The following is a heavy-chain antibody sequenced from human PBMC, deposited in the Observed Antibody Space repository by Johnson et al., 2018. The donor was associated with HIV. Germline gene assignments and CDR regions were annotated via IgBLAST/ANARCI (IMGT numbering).Heavy chain of an antibody. J-gene: IGHJ3*02. D-gene: IGHD6-13*01. CDR3: AKVVTSSSSWQDDAFDI. Sequence: QVQLVESGGAVVQPGGSLRLSCAASGFTFSTYGMHWVRQAPDKGLEWVALIWYDGREKDYADSVKGRFTISRDNSKNTLYLEMNSLRVEDTAVYYCAKVVTSSSSWQDDAFDIWGQGTVVTVSS. V-gene: IGHV3-33*06. CDR2: IWYDGREK. CDR1: GFTFSTYG.